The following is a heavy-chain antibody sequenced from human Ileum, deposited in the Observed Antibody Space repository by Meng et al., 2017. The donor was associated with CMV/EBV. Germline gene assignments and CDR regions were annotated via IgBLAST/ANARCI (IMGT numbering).Heavy chain of an antibody. CDR1: YV. Sequence: YVMHWDRQAQGEGLESGSAISSNGGSTYYADSMKGRFTIPRDNTKTTVYLQMGSLIAEDRVVYYCARVGSGAGEHGNNGYNCGGWLDYWGQGTLVTVSS. CDR2: ISSNGGST. D-gene: IGHD5-24*01. CDR3: ARVGSGAGEHGNNGYNCGGWLDY. J-gene: IGHJ4*02. V-gene: IGHV3-64*02.